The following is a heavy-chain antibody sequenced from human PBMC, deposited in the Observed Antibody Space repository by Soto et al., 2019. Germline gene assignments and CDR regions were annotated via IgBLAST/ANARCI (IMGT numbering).Heavy chain of an antibody. CDR1: GFTLEDYA. CDR3: AKDISGIAAAGGWFDP. V-gene: IGHV3-9*01. CDR2: ISRNSGSI. J-gene: IGHJ5*02. Sequence: EVQLVESGGGLVQPGRSLRLSCVASGFTLEDYAMHWVRQAQGKGLEGVSGISRNSGSIGYADSVKGRFTISRDNAKNSLYLQMNSLRAEDTALYYCAKDISGIAAAGGWFDPWGQGTLVTVSS. D-gene: IGHD6-13*01.